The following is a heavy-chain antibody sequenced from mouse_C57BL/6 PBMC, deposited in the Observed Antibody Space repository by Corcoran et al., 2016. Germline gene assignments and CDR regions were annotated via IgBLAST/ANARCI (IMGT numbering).Heavy chain of an antibody. J-gene: IGHJ3*01. V-gene: IGHV1-26*01. Sequence: EVQLQQSGPELVKPGASVKISCKASGYTFTDYYMNWVKQSHGKSLEWIGDINPNNGGTSYNQKYKGKATLTVDKSSNTAYMELRSLTSEDSAVYYCARDDGSSFAYWGQGTLVTVSA. CDR1: GYTFTDYY. CDR2: INPNNGGT. CDR3: ARDDGSSFAY. D-gene: IGHD2-3*01.